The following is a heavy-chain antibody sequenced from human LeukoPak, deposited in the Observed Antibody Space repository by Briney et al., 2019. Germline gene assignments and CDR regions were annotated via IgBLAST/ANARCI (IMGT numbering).Heavy chain of an antibody. D-gene: IGHD3-10*01. CDR3: ARDLVVTMVRGVVNWFDP. CDR2: TYYRSKWYN. Sequence: SQTLSLTCAISGDSVSSNSAAWNWIRQSPSRGLEWLGRTYYRSKWYNDYAVSVKSRITINPDTSKNQFSLQLNSVTPEDTAVYYCARDLVVTMVRGVVNWFDPWGQGTLVTVSS. CDR1: GDSVSSNSAA. J-gene: IGHJ5*02. V-gene: IGHV6-1*01.